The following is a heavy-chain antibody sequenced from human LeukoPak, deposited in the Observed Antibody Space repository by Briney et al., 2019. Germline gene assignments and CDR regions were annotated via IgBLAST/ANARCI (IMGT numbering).Heavy chain of an antibody. V-gene: IGHV3-23*01. CDR3: AKGLERESRLDS. D-gene: IGHD1-1*01. CDR2: IRNSDGMT. J-gene: IGHJ4*02. CDR1: GFSIYTYT. Sequence: HPGQSLRPSCDASGFSIYTYTMYWVRQAPGQGLEWVSGIRNSDGMTYYADSVRGRFTISTDNSKNTLYLQMNSLRTEDTALYYCAKGLERESRLDSWGQGTLVTVSS.